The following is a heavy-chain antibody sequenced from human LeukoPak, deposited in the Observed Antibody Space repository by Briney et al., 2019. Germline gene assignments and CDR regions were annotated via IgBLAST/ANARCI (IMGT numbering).Heavy chain of an antibody. CDR1: GFTFSSYW. CDR2: INGDGTST. CDR3: ARGNKMYYEAY. D-gene: IGHD2-8*01. J-gene: IGHJ4*02. Sequence: SGGSLRLSCAASGFTFSSYWMHWVRQAPGKGLVWVSRINGDGTSTTYADSVKGRFTISRDNSKNTLYLQMNSLRAEDTAVYYCARGNKMYYEAYWGQGTLVTVSS. V-gene: IGHV3-74*03.